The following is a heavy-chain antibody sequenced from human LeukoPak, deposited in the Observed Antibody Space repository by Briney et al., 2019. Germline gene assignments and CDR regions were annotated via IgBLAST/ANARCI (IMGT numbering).Heavy chain of an antibody. CDR2: IRGSGDT. D-gene: IGHD2-15*01. V-gene: IGHV3-53*01. CDR1: GFRASDYY. J-gene: IGHJ5*02. Sequence: GGSLSLSRAVSGFRASDYYMSGGRDAPGKGLGWVALIRGSGDTFYGDSVKGRFTISRDDSKNTVYLRMNSLRVEETAVYFCARDRAATQDWVEFDPWGQGTLVTVSS. CDR3: ARDRAATQDWVEFDP.